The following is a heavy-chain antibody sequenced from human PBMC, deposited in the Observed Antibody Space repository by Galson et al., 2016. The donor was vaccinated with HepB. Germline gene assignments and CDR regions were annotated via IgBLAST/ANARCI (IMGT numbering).Heavy chain of an antibody. J-gene: IGHJ5*02. CDR2: MNKDGTGE. CDR1: GFTFRDYW. D-gene: IGHD3-16*01. V-gene: IGHV3-7*03. CDR3: TTDVWGRFDL. Sequence: SLRLSCAASGFTFRDYWMSWVRQAPGKGLEWVASMNKDGTGENYVEFVKGRFTISRDNARNSLYLQMNSLRGEDTAVYYRTTDVWGRFDLWGQGTLVTVSS.